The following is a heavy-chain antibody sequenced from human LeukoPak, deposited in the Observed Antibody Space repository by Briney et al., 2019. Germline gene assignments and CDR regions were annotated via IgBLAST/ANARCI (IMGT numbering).Heavy chain of an antibody. V-gene: IGHV3-21*01. Sequence: GGALPLSCPGSGFAYRAYSMNWLRQARGKGLAWVSPINDSHYIYYADSVKDLFNIFRDNAKSSLYLQMNSLRAEDTAVYYCVRGGLSMQREDVFDLWGQGTMVTVSS. CDR3: VRGGLSMQREDVFDL. CDR1: GFAYRAYS. J-gene: IGHJ3*01. D-gene: IGHD2/OR15-2a*01. CDR2: INDSHYI.